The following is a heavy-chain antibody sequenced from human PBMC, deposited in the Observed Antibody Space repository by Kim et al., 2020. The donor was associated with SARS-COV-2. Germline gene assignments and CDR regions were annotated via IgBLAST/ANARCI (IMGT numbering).Heavy chain of an antibody. Sequence: GGSLILSCAASGFTFSSYAMHWVRQAPGKGLEWVAVISYDGSNKYYADSVKGRFTISRDNSKNTLYLQMNSLRAEDTAVYYCARGSQQWLVRGAFDIWGQGTMVTVSS. CDR1: GFTFSSYA. V-gene: IGHV3-30-3*01. J-gene: IGHJ3*02. CDR3: ARGSQQWLVRGAFDI. D-gene: IGHD6-19*01. CDR2: ISYDGSNK.